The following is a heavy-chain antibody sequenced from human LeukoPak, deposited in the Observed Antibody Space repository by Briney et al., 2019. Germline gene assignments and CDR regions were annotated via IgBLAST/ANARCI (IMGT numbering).Heavy chain of an antibody. CDR1: GFSLSNYW. CDR3: AKDLKVYVWGSYRYLGVFDI. Sequence: PGGSLRLSCAASGFSLSNYWMNWVRQAPGKGLEWVAVISYDGSNTYYVDSVKGRFTISRDNSKNTLYLQMNSLRAEDTAVYYCAKDLKVYVWGSYRYLGVFDIWGQGTMVTVSS. J-gene: IGHJ3*02. V-gene: IGHV3-30*18. D-gene: IGHD3-16*02. CDR2: ISYDGSNT.